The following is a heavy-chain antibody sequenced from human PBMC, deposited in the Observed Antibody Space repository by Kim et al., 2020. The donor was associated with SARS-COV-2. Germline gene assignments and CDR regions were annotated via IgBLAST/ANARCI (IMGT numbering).Heavy chain of an antibody. Sequence: ASVKVSCKASGYTFTSYGISWVRQAPGQGLEWMGWISAYNGNTNYAQKLQGRVTMTTDTSTSTAYMELRSLRSDDTAVYYCARDKDIVVVPAATYYYYGMDVWGQGTTVTVSS. CDR1: GYTFTSYG. V-gene: IGHV1-18*04. CDR2: ISAYNGNT. D-gene: IGHD2-2*01. J-gene: IGHJ6*02. CDR3: ARDKDIVVVPAATYYYYGMDV.